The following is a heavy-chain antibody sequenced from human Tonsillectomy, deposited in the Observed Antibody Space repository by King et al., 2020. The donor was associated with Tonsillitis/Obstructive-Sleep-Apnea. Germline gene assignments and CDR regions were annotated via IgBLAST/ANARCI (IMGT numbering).Heavy chain of an antibody. D-gene: IGHD6-13*01. Sequence: VQLVESGGGLVQPGGSLRLSCSASAFTFSSYAMHWVRQAPGKGLDYVSGISSNGGRTYSADSVKGRCTISRDNSKNTLYLHMSSLRGEDTAVYYCVKGSAGEYYYYYMDVWGKGTTVTVSS. CDR1: AFTFSSYA. J-gene: IGHJ6*03. CDR2: ISSNGGRT. CDR3: VKGSAGEYYYYYMDV. V-gene: IGHV3-64D*06.